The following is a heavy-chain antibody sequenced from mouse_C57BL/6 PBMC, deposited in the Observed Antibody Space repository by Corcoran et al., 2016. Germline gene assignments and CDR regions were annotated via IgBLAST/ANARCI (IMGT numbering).Heavy chain of an antibody. V-gene: IGHV1-22*01. CDR1: GYTFTDYN. CDR3: ARRATYGSSPWFAY. CDR2: INPNNGGT. J-gene: IGHJ3*01. D-gene: IGHD1-1*01. Sequence: EVQLQQSGPELVKPGASVKMSCKASGYTFTDYNMHWVKQSHGKSIEWIGYINPNNGGTSYNQKFKGKATLTVNKSSSTAYMELRSLTSEDSAVYYCARRATYGSSPWFAYWGQGTLVTVSA.